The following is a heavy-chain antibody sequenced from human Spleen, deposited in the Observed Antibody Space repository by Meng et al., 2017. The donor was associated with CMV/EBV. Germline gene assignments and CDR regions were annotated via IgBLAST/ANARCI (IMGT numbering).Heavy chain of an antibody. D-gene: IGHD2-15*01. Sequence: GSLRLSCAASGFTFSSYGMHWIRQTPGKGLEWIGYIYHSGSTNYNPALKSRVTISVDTSANQFFLKLSSVTAADTAVYYCARGRVLYGMDVWGQGTTVTVSS. CDR3: ARGRVLYGMDV. CDR1: GFTFSSYG. J-gene: IGHJ6*02. V-gene: IGHV4-59*01. CDR2: IYHSGST.